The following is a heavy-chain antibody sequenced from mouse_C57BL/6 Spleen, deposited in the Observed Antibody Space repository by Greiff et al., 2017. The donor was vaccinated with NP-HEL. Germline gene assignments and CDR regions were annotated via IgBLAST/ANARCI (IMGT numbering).Heavy chain of an antibody. V-gene: IGHV1-55*01. J-gene: IGHJ3*01. CDR1: GYTFTSYW. D-gene: IGHD4-1*01. CDR3: ARQWEAWFAY. Sequence: QVQLQQSGAELARPGASVKLSCKASGYTFTSYWITWVKQRPGQGLEWIGDIYPGSGSTNYNEKFKSKATLTVDTSSSTAYMQLSSLTSEDSAVYYCARQWEAWFAYWGQGTLVTVSA. CDR2: IYPGSGST.